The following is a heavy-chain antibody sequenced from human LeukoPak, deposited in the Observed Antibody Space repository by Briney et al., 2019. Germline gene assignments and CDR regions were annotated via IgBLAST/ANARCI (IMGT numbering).Heavy chain of an antibody. V-gene: IGHV1-69*13. Sequence: SVKVSCKASGGTFSSYAISWVRQAPGQGLEWMGGIIPIFGTANYAQKFQGRVTITADESTSTAYMELSSLRSEDTAVYYCARDYWRKWELLGVGDFDYWGQGTLVTVSS. CDR3: ARDYWRKWELLGVGDFDY. J-gene: IGHJ4*02. CDR2: IIPIFGTA. CDR1: GGTFSSYA. D-gene: IGHD1-26*01.